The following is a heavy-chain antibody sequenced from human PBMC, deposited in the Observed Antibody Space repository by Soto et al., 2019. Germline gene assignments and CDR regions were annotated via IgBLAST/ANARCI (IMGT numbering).Heavy chain of an antibody. Sequence: QVQLVESGGGVVQPGRSLRLSCAASGFTFSSYGMHWVRQAPGKGLGWVAVISYDGSNKYYADSVKGRFTISRDNSKNTLYLQMNSLRAEDTAVYYCAKDAYYYDSSGYYYDLYGMDVWGQGTTVTVSS. D-gene: IGHD3-22*01. CDR3: AKDAYYYDSSGYYYDLYGMDV. V-gene: IGHV3-30*18. CDR1: GFTFSSYG. J-gene: IGHJ6*02. CDR2: ISYDGSNK.